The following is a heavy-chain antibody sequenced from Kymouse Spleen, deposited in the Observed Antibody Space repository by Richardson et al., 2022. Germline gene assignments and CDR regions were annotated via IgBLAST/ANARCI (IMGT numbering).Heavy chain of an antibody. CDR3: ARGGLTGDGANWFDP. Sequence: QVQLQQWGAGLLKPSETLSLTCAVYGGSFSGYYWSWIRQPPGKGLEWIGEINHSGSTNYNPSLKSRVTISVDTSKNQFSLKLSSVTAADTAVYYCARGGLTGDGANWFDPWGQGTLVTVSS. CDR2: INHSGST. CDR1: GGSFSGYY. J-gene: IGHJ5*02. V-gene: IGHV4-34*01. D-gene: IGHD7-27*02.